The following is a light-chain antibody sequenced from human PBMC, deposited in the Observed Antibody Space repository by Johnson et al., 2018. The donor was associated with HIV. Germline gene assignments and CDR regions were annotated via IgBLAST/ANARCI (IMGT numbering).Light chain of an antibody. J-gene: IGLJ1*01. Sequence: QSALTQPPSVSAAPGQKVTISCSGSSSNIGNNYVSWYQQLPGTAPKLLIYDNNKRPSGIPDRFSGSKSGTSATLGITGLQTGDEADYYCGTWDSSLIVYVFGTGTKVTVL. CDR3: GTWDSSLIVYV. CDR1: SSNIGNNY. V-gene: IGLV1-51*01. CDR2: DNN.